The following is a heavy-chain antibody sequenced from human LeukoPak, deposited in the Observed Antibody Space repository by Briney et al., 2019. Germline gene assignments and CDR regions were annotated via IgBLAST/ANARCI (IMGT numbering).Heavy chain of an antibody. D-gene: IGHD3-22*01. V-gene: IGHV4-39*07. CDR1: GGSISSSSYY. Sequence: SETLSLTCTVSGGSISSSSYYWGWIRQPPGKGLGWIGSIYYSGSTYYNPSLKSRVTISVDTSKNQFSLKLSSVTAADTAVYYCARYYYDSSGYYDYFDYWGQGTLVTVSS. J-gene: IGHJ4*02. CDR3: ARYYYDSSGYYDYFDY. CDR2: IYYSGST.